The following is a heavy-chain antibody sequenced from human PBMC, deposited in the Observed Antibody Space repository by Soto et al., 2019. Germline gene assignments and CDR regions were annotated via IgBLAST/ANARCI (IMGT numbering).Heavy chain of an antibody. CDR1: GYTFTGYY. D-gene: IGHD2-2*01. CDR3: ASVLGYCSSTSCFGSFRY. CDR2: INPNSGGT. V-gene: IGHV1-2*02. Sequence: GASVKVSCKASGYTFTGYYMHWVRQAPGQGLEWMGWINPNSGGTNYAQKFQGRVTMTRDTSISTAYMELSRLRSDDTAVYYCASVLGYCSSTSCFGSFRYWGQGTLVTVSS. J-gene: IGHJ4*02.